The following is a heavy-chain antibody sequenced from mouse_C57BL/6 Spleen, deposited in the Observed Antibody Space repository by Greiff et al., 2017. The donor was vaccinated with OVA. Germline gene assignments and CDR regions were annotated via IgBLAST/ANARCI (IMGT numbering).Heavy chain of an antibody. V-gene: IGHV1-52*01. CDR1: GYTFTSYW. CDR3: ARGDITTYYFDY. Sequence: QVQLQQPGAELVRPGSSVKLSCKASGYTFTSYWMHWVKQRPIQGLEWIGNIDPSDSETHYNQKFKDKATLTVDKSSSTAYMQLSSLTSEDSAVYYCARGDITTYYFDYWGQGTTLTVSS. J-gene: IGHJ2*01. CDR2: IDPSDSET. D-gene: IGHD1-1*01.